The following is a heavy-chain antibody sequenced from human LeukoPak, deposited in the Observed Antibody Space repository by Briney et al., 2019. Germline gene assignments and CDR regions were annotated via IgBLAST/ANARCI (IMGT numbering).Heavy chain of an antibody. CDR1: ASTFRNFW. J-gene: IGHJ4*02. Sequence: GGSLRLSCAASASTFRNFWVSWVRQAQGNWLEWVANIQQDGSAKHYLDSVKGRFTISRDNAKNSLFLQMNSLRAEETALYYCVREYIGSSDFDFWGQGTLVTVSS. CDR2: IQQDGSAK. D-gene: IGHD1-26*01. CDR3: VREYIGSSDFDF. V-gene: IGHV3-7*04.